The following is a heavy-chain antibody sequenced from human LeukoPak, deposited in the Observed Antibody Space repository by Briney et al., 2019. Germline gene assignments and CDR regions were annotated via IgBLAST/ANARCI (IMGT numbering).Heavy chain of an antibody. CDR3: ARDPNYYDSGTYYKASSVSVYYGMDV. J-gene: IGHJ6*02. D-gene: IGHD3-10*01. CDR1: GFTFSNYA. V-gene: IGHV3-30-3*01. CDR2: ISYDGSNK. Sequence: PGGSLRLSCAASGFTFSNYAMHWVRQAPGKGLEWVSVISYDGSNKYYADSVKGRFTISRDNAKNSLSLQMNSLRGEDTAVYYCARDPNYYDSGTYYKASSVSVYYGMDVWGPGTTVTVSS.